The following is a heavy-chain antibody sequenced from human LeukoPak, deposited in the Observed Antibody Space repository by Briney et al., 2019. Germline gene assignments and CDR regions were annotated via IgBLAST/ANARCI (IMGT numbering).Heavy chain of an antibody. CDR2: ISSSSSYT. CDR3: ARVPRGYYLSTFDY. D-gene: IGHD3-3*01. Sequence: GGSLRLSCAASGFTFSDYYMSWIRQAPGKGLEWVSYISSSSSYTNYADSVKGRFTISRDNAKNSLYLQMNSLRAEDTAVYYCARVPRGYYLSTFDYWGQGTLVTVSS. J-gene: IGHJ4*02. V-gene: IGHV3-11*06. CDR1: GFTFSDYY.